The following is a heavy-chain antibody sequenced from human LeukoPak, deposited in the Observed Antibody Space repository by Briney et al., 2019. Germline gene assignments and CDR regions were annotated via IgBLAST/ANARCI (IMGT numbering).Heavy chain of an antibody. CDR3: ARELAAAAASRPLCYYYYYMDV. V-gene: IGHV3-7*01. D-gene: IGHD6-13*01. CDR2: IKQDGGEK. Sequence: PGGSLRLSCAASGFTFSNYWMNWVRQAPGKGLEWVANIKQDGGEKSYVDSVKGRFTISRDNAKNSLYLQMNSLRAEDTAVYYCARELAAAAASRPLCYYYYYMDVWGKGTTVTVSS. J-gene: IGHJ6*03. CDR1: GFTFSNYW.